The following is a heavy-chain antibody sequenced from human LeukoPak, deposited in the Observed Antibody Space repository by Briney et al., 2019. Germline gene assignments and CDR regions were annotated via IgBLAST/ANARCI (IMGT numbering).Heavy chain of an antibody. CDR3: ARDRWGYSPFDY. V-gene: IGHV4-59*12. J-gene: IGHJ4*02. D-gene: IGHD5-18*01. CDR2: LDYSGST. Sequence: SETLSLTCTVSGDSISSYYWSWIRQPPGKGLEWIGYLDYSGSTKHNPSLKSRATISVDTSKNQFSLKLSSVTAADTAVYYCARDRWGYSPFDYWGQGTLVTVSS. CDR1: GDSISSYY.